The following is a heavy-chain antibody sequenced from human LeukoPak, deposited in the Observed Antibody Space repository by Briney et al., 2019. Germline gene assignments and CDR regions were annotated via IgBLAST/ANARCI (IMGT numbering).Heavy chain of an antibody. J-gene: IGHJ6*03. D-gene: IGHD2-2*01. CDR1: GYTFTSYG. V-gene: IGHV1-18*01. CDR2: ISAYNGNT. CDR3: ARATSDIVVVLAADFYYYYYMDV. Sequence: ASVKVSCKASGYTFTSYGISWVRQAPGQGLEWMGWISAYNGNTNYAQKLQGRVTMTTDTSTSTAYMELRSLRSDDTAVYYCARATSDIVVVLAADFYYYYYMDVWGKGTTVTISS.